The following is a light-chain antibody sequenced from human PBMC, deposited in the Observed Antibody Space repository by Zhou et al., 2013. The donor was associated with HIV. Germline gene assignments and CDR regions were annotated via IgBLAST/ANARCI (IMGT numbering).Light chain of an antibody. V-gene: IGKV1-5*03. CDR1: QSISRW. CDR2: KAS. CDR3: QQYDSSSRCS. J-gene: IGKJ2*04. Sequence: DIQMTQSPSSLSASVGDRVTITCRASQSISRWLAWYQQKPGQAPKLLISKASSLESGVPSRFSGSGSGTDFTLTISSLQPDDFATYYCQQYDSSSRCSFGQGTKLEIK.